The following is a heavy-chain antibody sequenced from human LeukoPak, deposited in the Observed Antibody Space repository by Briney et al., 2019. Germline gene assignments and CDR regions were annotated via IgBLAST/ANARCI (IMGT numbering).Heavy chain of an antibody. D-gene: IGHD5-18*01. CDR3: TREVDTAMVPPFDY. CDR2: IRSKAYGGTT. Sequence: GGSLRLSCTASGFTFGDHAMSWVRQAPGKGLEWVGFIRSKAYGGTTEYAASVKGRFTISRDDFKSIAYLQMNSLKTEDTAVYYCTREVDTAMVPPFDYWGQGTLVTVSS. V-gene: IGHV3-49*04. J-gene: IGHJ4*02. CDR1: GFTFGDHA.